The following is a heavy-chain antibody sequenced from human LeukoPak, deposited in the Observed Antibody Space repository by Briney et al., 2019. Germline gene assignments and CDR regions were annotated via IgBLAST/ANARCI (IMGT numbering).Heavy chain of an antibody. J-gene: IGHJ3*02. CDR3: AREFTMVRGVIKDLRAFDI. V-gene: IGHV3-21*01. CDR1: GFTFSSYS. D-gene: IGHD3-10*01. Sequence: PGGSLRLSCAASGFTFSSYSMNWVRQAPGKGLEWVSSISSSSSYIYYADSVKGRFTISRDNAKNSLYLQMNSLRAEDTAVYYCAREFTMVRGVIKDLRAFDIWGQGTMVTVSS. CDR2: ISSSSSYI.